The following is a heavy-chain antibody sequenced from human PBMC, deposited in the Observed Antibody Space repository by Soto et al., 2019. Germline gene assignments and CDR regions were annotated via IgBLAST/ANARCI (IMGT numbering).Heavy chain of an antibody. Sequence: QLQLQESGSGLVKPLQTLSLTCGISGDSISSRGYTWTWIRQPPGKGLEWIGYIYPSGAAYYNPSHKIRVTISQETSKNLYSLNVKSATAADTAVYYCARAVFSSILYIDFWAQRTTDTVSS. D-gene: IGHD3-10*01. CDR3: ARAVFSSILYIDF. CDR1: GDSISSRGYT. J-gene: IGHJ6*03. V-gene: IGHV4-30-2*01. CDR2: IYPSGAA.